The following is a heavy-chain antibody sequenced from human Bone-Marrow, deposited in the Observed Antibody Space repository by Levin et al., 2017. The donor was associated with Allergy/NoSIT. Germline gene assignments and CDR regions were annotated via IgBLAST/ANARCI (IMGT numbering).Heavy chain of an antibody. J-gene: IGHJ4*02. CDR2: ISSSGSTI. V-gene: IGHV3-48*03. D-gene: IGHD6-19*01. CDR3: ARGIAVAGVAY. CDR1: GFTFSSYE. Sequence: GGSLRLSCAASGFTFSSYEMNWVRQAPGKGLEWVSYISSSGSTIYYADSVKGRFTISRDNAKNSLYLQMNSLRAEDTAVYYCARGIAVAGVAYWGQGTLVTVSS.